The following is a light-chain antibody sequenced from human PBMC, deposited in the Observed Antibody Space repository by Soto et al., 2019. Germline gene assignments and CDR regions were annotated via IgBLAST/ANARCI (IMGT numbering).Light chain of an antibody. J-gene: IGKJ4*01. V-gene: IGKV1-5*01. CDR1: RSISNW. Sequence: DIQMTQSPSTLSASVGDRVTITCRASRSISNWLAWYQQRPGIAPKLLIFDASILQSGVPSRFSGSGSGTEFTLSISRLQTDEFATYYCQQYGSFSPITFGGGTKVEI. CDR2: DAS. CDR3: QQYGSFSPIT.